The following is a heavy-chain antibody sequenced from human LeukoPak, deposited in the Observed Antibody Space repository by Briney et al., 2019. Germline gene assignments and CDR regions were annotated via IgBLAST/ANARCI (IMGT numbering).Heavy chain of an antibody. J-gene: IGHJ6*02. V-gene: IGHV3-64*01. CDR3: ARGTRNDFWSGYGSWGYYYYYGMDV. Sequence: QPGGSLRLSCAASGFTFSSYAMHWVRQAPGKGLEYVSAISSNGGSTYHANSVKGRFTISRDSSKNTLYLQMGSLRAEDMAVYYWARGTRNDFWSGYGSWGYYYYYGMDVWGQGTTVTVSS. CDR2: ISSNGGST. D-gene: IGHD3-3*01. CDR1: GFTFSSYA.